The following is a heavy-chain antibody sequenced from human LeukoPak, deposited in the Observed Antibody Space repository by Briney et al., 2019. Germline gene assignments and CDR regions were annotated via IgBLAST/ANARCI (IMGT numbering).Heavy chain of an antibody. CDR1: GGTFSSYA. V-gene: IGHV1-69*04. Sequence: SVEVSCKASGGTFSSYAISWVRQAPGQGLEWMGRIIPILGIANYAQKFQGRVTITADKSTSTAYMELSSLRSEDTAVYYCAREPYCGGDCYSLDDAFDIWGQGTMVTVSS. J-gene: IGHJ3*02. D-gene: IGHD2-21*02. CDR2: IIPILGIA. CDR3: AREPYCGGDCYSLDDAFDI.